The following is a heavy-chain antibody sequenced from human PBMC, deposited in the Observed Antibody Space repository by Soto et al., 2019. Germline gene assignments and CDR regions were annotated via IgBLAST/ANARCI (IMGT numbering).Heavy chain of an antibody. CDR2: ISGSGGST. V-gene: IGHV3-23*01. J-gene: IGHJ6*02. CDR1: GFTFSSYA. Sequence: PGGSLRLSCAASGFTFSSYAMSWVRQAPGKGLEWVSAISGSGGSTYYADSVKGRFTISRDNSKNTLYLQMNSLRAEDTAVYYCAKDASDYGDYVYYYYGMDVWGQGTTVTVS. CDR3: AKDASDYGDYVYYYYGMDV. D-gene: IGHD4-17*01.